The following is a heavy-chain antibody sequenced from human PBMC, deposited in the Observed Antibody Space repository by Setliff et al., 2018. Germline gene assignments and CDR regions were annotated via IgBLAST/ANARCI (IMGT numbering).Heavy chain of an antibody. D-gene: IGHD5-18*01. CDR2: VYYNGNT. J-gene: IGHJ6*02. CDR1: GGSLTQRY. CDR3: ARDRTAYNYGMDV. Sequence: SETLSLTCTLSGGSLTQRYWSWVRQPPGKGLEWIGYVYYNGNTNFSPSLKSRVTISADTSKNQVSLKLTSATAADTAVYYCARDRTAYNYGMDVWGQGTTVTVSS. V-gene: IGHV4-59*11.